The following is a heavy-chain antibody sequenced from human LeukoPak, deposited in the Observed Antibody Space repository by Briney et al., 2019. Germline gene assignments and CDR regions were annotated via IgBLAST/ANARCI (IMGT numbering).Heavy chain of an antibody. J-gene: IGHJ3*02. CDR2: ISNSGTII. CDR3: ARETLGVTAFDI. CDR1: GFTFSDYY. Sequence: GGSLRLSCAASGFTFSDYYMSWIRQAPGKGLEWVSYISNSGTIIYYAGSVKGRSTISRDNAKNSLFLQMNSLRAEDTAVYYCARETLGVTAFDIWGQGTMVTVSS. V-gene: IGHV3-11*01. D-gene: IGHD2-21*02.